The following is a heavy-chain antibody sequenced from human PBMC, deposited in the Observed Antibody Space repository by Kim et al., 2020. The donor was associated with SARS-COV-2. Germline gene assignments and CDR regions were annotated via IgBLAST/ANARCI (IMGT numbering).Heavy chain of an antibody. D-gene: IGHD6-19*01. V-gene: IGHV1-46*01. CDR1: GYTFTSYY. CDR2: INPSGGST. J-gene: IGHJ3*02. CDR3: ARDVTVAGGRFDAFDI. Sequence: ASVKVSCKASGYTFTSYYMHWVRQAPGQGLEWMGIINPSGGSTSYAQKFQGRVTMTRDTSTSTVYMELSSLRSEDTAVYYCARDVTVAGGRFDAFDIWGQGTMVTVSS.